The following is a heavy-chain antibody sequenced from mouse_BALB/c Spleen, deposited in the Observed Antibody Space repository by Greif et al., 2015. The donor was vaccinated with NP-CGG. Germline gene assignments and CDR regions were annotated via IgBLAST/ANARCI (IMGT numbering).Heavy chain of an antibody. CDR3: ARPNYYGSSFAY. CDR2: ISSGGGST. Sequence: EVQGVESGGGLVKPGGSLKLSCAASGFAFSSYDMSWVRQTPEKRLEWVAYISSGGGSTYYPDTVKGRFTISRDNAKNTLYLQMSSLKSEDTAMYYCARPNYYGSSFAYWGQGTLVTVSA. J-gene: IGHJ3*01. D-gene: IGHD1-1*01. V-gene: IGHV5-12-1*01. CDR1: GFAFSSYD.